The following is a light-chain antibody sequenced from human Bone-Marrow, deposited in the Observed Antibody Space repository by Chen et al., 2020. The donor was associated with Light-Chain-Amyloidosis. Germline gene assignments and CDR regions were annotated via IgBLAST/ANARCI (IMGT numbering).Light chain of an antibody. CDR2: EDD. V-gene: IGLV6-57*01. CDR3: QSYQGSSQGV. Sequence: NFLLTQPHSVSESPGKTVIISCTRSSGSIATNYVQWYQQRPGSSPTTVIYEDDQRPSGVPDRFSGSIDRSSNSASLPISGLKTEDEADYYCQSYQGSSQGVFGGGTKLTVL. J-gene: IGLJ3*02. CDR1: SGSIATNY.